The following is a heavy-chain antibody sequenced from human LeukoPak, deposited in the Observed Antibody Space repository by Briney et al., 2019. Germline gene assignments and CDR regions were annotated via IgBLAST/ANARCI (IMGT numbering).Heavy chain of an antibody. D-gene: IGHD3-22*01. CDR2: ISPSGGST. V-gene: IGHV1-46*04. CDR3: ARADYYDSSRYLDY. CDR1: GDTFTSYD. J-gene: IGHJ4*02. Sequence: ASVKVSCKASGDTFTSYDMHWVRQAPGQGLEWMGIISPSGGSTSYAQKLQGRGTMTRDTSTSTVYMELSSLRPEDTAVYYCARADYYDSSRYLDYWGQGPLVTVSS.